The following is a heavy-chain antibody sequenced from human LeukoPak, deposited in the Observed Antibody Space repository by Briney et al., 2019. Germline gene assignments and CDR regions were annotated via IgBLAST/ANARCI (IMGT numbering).Heavy chain of an antibody. Sequence: SETLSLTCAVYGGSFSGYYWSWIRQPPGKGLEWIGEINHSGSTNYNPSLKSRVTISVDTSKNQFSLKLSSVTAADTAVYYCAREGEYYYDSSGSTGPRKYYFDYWGQGTLVTVSS. CDR1: GGSFSGYY. CDR2: INHSGST. CDR3: AREGEYYYDSSGSTGPRKYYFDY. V-gene: IGHV4-34*01. D-gene: IGHD3-22*01. J-gene: IGHJ4*02.